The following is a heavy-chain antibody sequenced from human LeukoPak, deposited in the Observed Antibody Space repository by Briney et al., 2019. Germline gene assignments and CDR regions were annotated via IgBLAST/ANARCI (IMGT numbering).Heavy chain of an antibody. D-gene: IGHD2-15*01. J-gene: IGHJ6*02. V-gene: IGHV1-69*13. CDR1: GGTFGSYA. Sequence: SVKVSCKASGGTFGSYAISWVRQAPGQGLEWMGGIIPIFGTANYAQKFQGRVTITADESTSTAYMELSSLRSEDTAVYYCARGKVVRDYYYYYGMDVWGQGTTVTVSS. CDR2: IIPIFGTA. CDR3: ARGKVVRDYYYYYGMDV.